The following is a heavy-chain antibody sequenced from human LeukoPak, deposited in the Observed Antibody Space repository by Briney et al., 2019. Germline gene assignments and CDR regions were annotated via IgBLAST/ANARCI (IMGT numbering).Heavy chain of an antibody. J-gene: IGHJ4*02. Sequence: SETLSLPCTVSGGSIRSGGYYWSWFCKHPGKGLEWIGYIYYSGSTYYNPSLKSRVTISVDTSKNQFSLKLSSVTAADTAVYYCARRVPAATFDYWGQGTLVTVSS. CDR3: ARRVPAATFDY. D-gene: IGHD2-2*01. V-gene: IGHV4-31*03. CDR2: IYYSGST. CDR1: GGSIRSGGYY.